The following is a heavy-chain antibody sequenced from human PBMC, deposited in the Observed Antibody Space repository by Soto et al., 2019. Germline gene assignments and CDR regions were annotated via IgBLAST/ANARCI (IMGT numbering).Heavy chain of an antibody. J-gene: IGHJ6*02. CDR2: INHRGSI. Sequence: QVQLKQWGAGLLKPSETLSLTCAVSGASISGYDWSWIRHSPGKGLEWIGQINHRGSIRYSPSLEIGLAIPLDTSKNQFSPRLSSVTAADTAVYYSARLPRGVFGGLLALDVWGQGTTVTVSS. CDR3: ARLPRGVFGGLLALDV. CDR1: GASISGYD. V-gene: IGHV4-34*01. D-gene: IGHD3-10*01.